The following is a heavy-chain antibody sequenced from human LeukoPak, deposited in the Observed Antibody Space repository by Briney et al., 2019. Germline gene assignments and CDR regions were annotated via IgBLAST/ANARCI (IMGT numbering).Heavy chain of an antibody. Sequence: PSETLSLTCTVSGGSISSHYWSWIRQPPRKGLEWIGYIYYSGSTNYNPSLKSRVTISVDTSKNQFSLKLSSVTAADTAVYYCARDIPTAMVRGDSPPNYWGQGTLVTVSS. CDR3: ARDIPTAMVRGDSPPNY. CDR1: GGSISSHY. D-gene: IGHD3-10*01. V-gene: IGHV4-59*11. CDR2: IYYSGST. J-gene: IGHJ4*02.